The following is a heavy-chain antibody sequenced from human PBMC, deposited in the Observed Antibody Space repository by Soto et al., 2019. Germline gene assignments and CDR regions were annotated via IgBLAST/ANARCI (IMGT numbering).Heavy chain of an antibody. D-gene: IGHD6-19*01. CDR2: LNPNSGDT. CDR3: ATSGGGWYLY. Sequence: DIKWVRQATGQGLEWMGWLNPNSGDTGYAQKFQGRVTLTRNTSINTAYIELSSLTSDDTAVYYCATSGGGWYLYWGQGTLVTVSS. CDR1: D. J-gene: IGHJ4*02. V-gene: IGHV1-8*01.